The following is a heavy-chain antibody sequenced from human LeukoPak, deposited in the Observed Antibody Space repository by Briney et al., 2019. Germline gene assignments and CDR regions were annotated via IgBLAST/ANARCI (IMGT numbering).Heavy chain of an antibody. V-gene: IGHV3-48*01. J-gene: IGHJ4*02. Sequence: GGSLRLSCAASGFSFSTSSMTWVRQAPGKGLEWVSYISSSSAIYYVDSVKGRFTISRDNAKNSLYLQMNSLRGEDTAVYYCARGTGNFDYWGQGTLVTVSS. D-gene: IGHD7-27*01. CDR2: ISSSSAI. CDR1: GFSFSTSS. CDR3: ARGTGNFDY.